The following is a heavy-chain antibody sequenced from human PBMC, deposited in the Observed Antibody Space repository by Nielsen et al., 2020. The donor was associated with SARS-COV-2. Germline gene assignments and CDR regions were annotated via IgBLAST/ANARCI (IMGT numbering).Heavy chain of an antibody. V-gene: IGHV3-23*01. J-gene: IGHJ4*02. Sequence: GSLRLSCAASGFTFSSYAMSWVRQAPGKGLEWVSAISGSGGSTYYADSVKGRFTISRDNSKNTLYLQMNSLRAEDTAVYYCAKLPILRFLEWLQYFDYWGQGTLVTVSS. CDR3: AKLPILRFLEWLQYFDY. D-gene: IGHD3-3*01. CDR1: GFTFSSYA. CDR2: ISGSGGST.